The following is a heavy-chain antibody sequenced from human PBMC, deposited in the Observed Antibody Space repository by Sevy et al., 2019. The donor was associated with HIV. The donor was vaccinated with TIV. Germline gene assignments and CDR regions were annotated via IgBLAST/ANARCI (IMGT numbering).Heavy chain of an antibody. J-gene: IGHJ4*02. V-gene: IGHV4-59*08. CDR3: AGENAWGRGYS. CDR2: IYYNGHI. CDR1: GGSITRLY. Sequence: SETLSLTCTVSGGSITRLYWNWIRQPPGKGLEWIANIYYNGHINYNPSLKSRVTLSLDTSKNQFSRRLSSVTAADTAMYYCAGENAWGRGYSWGQGTLVTVSS. D-gene: IGHD1-26*01.